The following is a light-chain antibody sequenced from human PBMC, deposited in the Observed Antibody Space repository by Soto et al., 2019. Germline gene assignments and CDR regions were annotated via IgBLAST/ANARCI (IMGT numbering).Light chain of an antibody. CDR2: DVS. CDR3: SSYTSMNTVV. J-gene: IGLJ2*01. Sequence: QSVLTQPASVSGSPGQSITISCTGTSSDVGGYDYVSWYQHHPGRAPRLMICDVSDRPSGVSHRFSGSKSGNTASLTISGLQVEDEADYYCSSYTSMNTVVFGGGTKVTVL. CDR1: SSDVGGYDY. V-gene: IGLV2-14*03.